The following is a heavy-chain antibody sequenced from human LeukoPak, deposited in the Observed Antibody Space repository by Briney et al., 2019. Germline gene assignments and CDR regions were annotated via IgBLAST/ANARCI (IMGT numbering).Heavy chain of an antibody. CDR2: ISSSSSYI. Sequence: GGSLRLSCVASGFNFSSYSMNWVRQAPGKGLEWVSSISSSSSYIYYADSVKGRFTISRDNAKNSLYLQMNSLRAEDTAVYYCASLPWLVRWVYYWGQGTLVTVSS. CDR1: GFNFSSYS. D-gene: IGHD6-19*01. CDR3: ASLPWLVRWVYY. J-gene: IGHJ4*02. V-gene: IGHV3-21*01.